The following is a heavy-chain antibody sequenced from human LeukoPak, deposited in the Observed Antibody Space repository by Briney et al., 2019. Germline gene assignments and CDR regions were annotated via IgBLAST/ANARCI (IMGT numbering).Heavy chain of an antibody. CDR3: ARSGAQYGATFDY. Sequence: SETLSLTCTVSGGSISSYYWSWIRQPPGKGLEWIGYIYYSGSTNYNPSLKSRVTISVDTSKNQFSLKLSSVTAADTAVYYCARSGAQYGATFDYWGQGTLVTVSP. CDR1: GGSISSYY. D-gene: IGHD1-26*01. V-gene: IGHV4-59*01. CDR2: IYYSGST. J-gene: IGHJ4*02.